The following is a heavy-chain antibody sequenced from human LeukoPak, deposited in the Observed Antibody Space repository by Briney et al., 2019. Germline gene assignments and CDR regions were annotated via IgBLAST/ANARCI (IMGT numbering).Heavy chain of an antibody. CDR1: GFTFSSYA. CDR3: AKDRMVGTGEYYFDY. CDR2: ISGSGGST. J-gene: IGHJ4*02. D-gene: IGHD1-26*01. Sequence: PGGSLRLSCAASGFTFSSYAMSWVRQAAGKGLEWVSAISGSGGSTYYADSVKGRFTISRDNSKNTLYLQMNSLRAEDTAVYYCAKDRMVGTGEYYFDYWGQGTLVTVSS. V-gene: IGHV3-23*01.